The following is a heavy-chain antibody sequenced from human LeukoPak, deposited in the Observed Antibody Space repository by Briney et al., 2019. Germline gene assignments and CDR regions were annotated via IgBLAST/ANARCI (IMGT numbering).Heavy chain of an antibody. CDR3: ARRTRHSSGYTTPDY. D-gene: IGHD3-22*01. V-gene: IGHV3-21*01. CDR1: GFIFSTYS. Sequence: GGSLRLSCAASGFIFSTYSMTWVRQAPGKGLEWVSSIDSSSSHIYYADSVKGRFTISRDNAKNSLHLQMNSLRAEDTAVYFCARRTRHSSGYTTPDYWGQGTLVTVSS. CDR2: IDSSSSHI. J-gene: IGHJ4*02.